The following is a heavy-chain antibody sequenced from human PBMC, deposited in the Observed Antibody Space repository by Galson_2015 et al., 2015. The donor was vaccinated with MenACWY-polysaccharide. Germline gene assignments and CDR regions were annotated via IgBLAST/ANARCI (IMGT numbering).Heavy chain of an antibody. V-gene: IGHV1-46*01. CDR1: GYTFTSYY. CDR2: INPSGGST. CDR3: ARGPGGADDAFDI. Sequence: SVKVSCKASGYTFTSYYMHWVRQAPGQGLEWMGIINPSGGSTSYAQKFQGRVTMTRDTSTSTVYMELSSLRSEGTAVYYCARGPGGADDAFDIWGQGTMVTVSS. D-gene: IGHD3-16*01. J-gene: IGHJ3*02.